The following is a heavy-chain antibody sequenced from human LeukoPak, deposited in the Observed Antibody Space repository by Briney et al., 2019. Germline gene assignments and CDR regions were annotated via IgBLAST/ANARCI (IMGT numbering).Heavy chain of an antibody. CDR1: GYTFTGYY. J-gene: IGHJ6*03. D-gene: IGHD3-9*01. CDR3: ARDTQSNYDILTGYYSCYYYYYMDV. CDR2: IDPNSGGT. Sequence: VASVKVSCKASGYTFTGYYMHWVRQAPGQGLEWMGWIDPNSGGTNYAQKFQGRVTMTRDTSISTAYMELSRLRSDDTAVYYCARDTQSNYDILTGYYSCYYYYYMDVWGKGTTVTISS. V-gene: IGHV1-2*02.